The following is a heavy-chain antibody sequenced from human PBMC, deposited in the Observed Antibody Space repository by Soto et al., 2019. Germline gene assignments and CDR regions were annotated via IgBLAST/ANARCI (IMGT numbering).Heavy chain of an antibody. CDR2: ISNNGNNR. J-gene: IGHJ4*02. Sequence: QVQLVESGGGVVQPGRSLSLSCATSGFTFSGYDMHWVRQAPGRGLEWVALISNNGNNRHYADSVKGRFTISRDNSRNTLFILMDSLRDDDVDLYVCQRPGGAISLLDNWGRGTLVIVSS. CDR1: GFTFSGYD. D-gene: IGHD3-3*02. V-gene: IGHV3-30-3*01. CDR3: QRPGGAISLLDN.